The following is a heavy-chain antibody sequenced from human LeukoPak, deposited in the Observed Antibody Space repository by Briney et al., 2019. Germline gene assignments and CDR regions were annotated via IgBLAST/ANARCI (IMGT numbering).Heavy chain of an antibody. CDR2: ISYDGTNQ. J-gene: IGHJ4*02. V-gene: IGHV3-30*18. CDR3: AKEAGYCSGGSCRYFDY. CDR1: RFTFSSYD. Sequence: PGGSLRLSCAASRFTFSSYDMHWVRQAPGKGLEWVAVISYDGTNQYYADSVKGRFTISRDNSKNTLYLQMNSLRAEDTALYYCAKEAGYCSGGSCRYFDYWGQGTLVTVSS. D-gene: IGHD2-15*01.